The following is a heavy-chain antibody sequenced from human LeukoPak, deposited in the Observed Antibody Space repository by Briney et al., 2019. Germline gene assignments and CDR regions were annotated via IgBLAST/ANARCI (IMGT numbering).Heavy chain of an antibody. CDR1: GFSFRSDS. CDR2: ISRTGSTI. Sequence: GGCLRLSCAAPGFSFRSDSMNWVRQAPGERLGWGSHISRTGSTIYYADSVKGRFSISRDNAKNSLYLKINSLRADDTAVYFCAGAYSLPWISASYAFDIWGQGTMVTVSS. V-gene: IGHV3-48*04. J-gene: IGHJ3*02. D-gene: IGHD2-15*01. CDR3: AGAYSLPWISASYAFDI.